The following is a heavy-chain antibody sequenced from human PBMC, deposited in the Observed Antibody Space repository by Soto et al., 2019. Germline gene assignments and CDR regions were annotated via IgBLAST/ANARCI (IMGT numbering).Heavy chain of an antibody. CDR2: FRTGGDDGPT. CDR1: GFTFSSYS. V-gene: IGHV3-23*01. D-gene: IGHD3-10*01. CDR3: ACKVNAGSGSQYDDY. J-gene: IGHJ4*02. Sequence: GGSLRLSCAASGFTFSSYSMSWVRQAPGKGLEWVSGFRTGGDDGPTYYADSGKGRLAIPRDNSKHTLFRQMNRLRAEVTAMYYRACKVNAGSGSQYDDYWGQGTRVTV.